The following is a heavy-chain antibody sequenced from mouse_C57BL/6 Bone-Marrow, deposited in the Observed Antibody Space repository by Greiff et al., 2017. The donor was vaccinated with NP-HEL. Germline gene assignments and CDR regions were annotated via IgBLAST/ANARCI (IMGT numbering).Heavy chain of an antibody. Sequence: EVKLQESGAELVRPGASVKLSCTASGFNIKDYYMHWVKQRPEQGLEWIGRIDPEDGDTEYAPKFQGKATMTADTSSNTAYLQLSSLTSEDTAVYYCTTRLRDYYAMDYWGQGTSVTVSS. CDR2: IDPEDGDT. CDR3: TTRLRDYYAMDY. V-gene: IGHV14-1*01. D-gene: IGHD3-2*02. J-gene: IGHJ4*01. CDR1: GFNIKDYY.